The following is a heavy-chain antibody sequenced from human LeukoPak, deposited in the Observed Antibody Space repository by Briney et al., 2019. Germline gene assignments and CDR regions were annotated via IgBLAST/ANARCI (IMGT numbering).Heavy chain of an antibody. CDR3: ARDDGVGAIGWYYYGMDV. CDR2: IYYSGST. CDR1: GGSISSYY. V-gene: IGHV4-59*01. Sequence: SETLSLTCTVSGGSISSYYWSWVRQPPGKGLEWIGYIYYSGSTNYNPSLKSRVTISVDTSKNQFSLKLSSVTAADTAVYYCARDDGVGAIGWYYYGMDVWGQGTTVTVSS. J-gene: IGHJ6*02. D-gene: IGHD1-26*01.